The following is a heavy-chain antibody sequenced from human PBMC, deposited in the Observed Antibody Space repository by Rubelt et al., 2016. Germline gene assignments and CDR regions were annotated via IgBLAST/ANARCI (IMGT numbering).Heavy chain of an antibody. Sequence: EVQLVQSGAEVKKPGESLKISCKGSGYRFTNYWLGWVRQMPGKGLEWMGIIHPGDSATRYSPSVQGQVTISADKSINTAYLQGSSLKASDTAIYYCSRLMGYSTIDYWGQGTLVTVSS. D-gene: IGHD5-12*01. V-gene: IGHV5-51*01. CDR1: GYRFTNYW. CDR3: SRLMGYSTIDY. CDR2: IHPGDSAT. J-gene: IGHJ4*02.